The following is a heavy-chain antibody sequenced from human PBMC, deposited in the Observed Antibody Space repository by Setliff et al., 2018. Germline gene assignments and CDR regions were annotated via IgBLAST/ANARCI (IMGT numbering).Heavy chain of an antibody. J-gene: IGHJ4*02. CDR3: AKDSLSGWSAVDY. Sequence: GGSLRLSCGASGFIFSNFGMHWVRQAPGKGLEWVAAVSFDGRNKYYEDSVKGRFTISRDDSKNTLYLQRNSLRPEDTAVYYCAKDSLSGWSAVDYWGQGTLVTVSS. CDR2: VSFDGRNK. D-gene: IGHD6-19*01. V-gene: IGHV3-30*18. CDR1: GFIFSNFG.